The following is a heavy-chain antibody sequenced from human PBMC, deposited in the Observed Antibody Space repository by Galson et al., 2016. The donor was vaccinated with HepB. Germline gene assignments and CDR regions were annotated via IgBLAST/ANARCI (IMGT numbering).Heavy chain of an antibody. J-gene: IGHJ4*02. CDR3: ARDRDNYGSGSDY. CDR2: ITTYSGDT. D-gene: IGHD3-10*01. CDR1: GYSFTSHS. V-gene: IGHV1-18*01. Sequence: SVKVSCKASGYSFTSHSISWVRQAPGQGLERMEYITTYSGDTYYAPNLQGRVTMTTDTSTRTAYMELRSLRSDDTAVYYCARDRDNYGSGSDYWGQGTLVTVSS.